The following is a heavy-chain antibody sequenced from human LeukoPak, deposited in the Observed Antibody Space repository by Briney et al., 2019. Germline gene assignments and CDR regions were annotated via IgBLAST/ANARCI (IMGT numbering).Heavy chain of an antibody. CDR1: GFTFSSYA. D-gene: IGHD6-25*01. CDR2: VSGSGGST. V-gene: IGHV3-23*01. J-gene: IGHJ4*02. Sequence: GGSLRLSCAASGFTFSSYAMSWVRQAPGKGLEWVSGVSGSGGSTYYADSVKGRFTISRDNSKNTLCLQMNSLRAEDTAVYYCAKGWEAAVTVGFDYWGQGTLVTVSS. CDR3: AKGWEAAVTVGFDY.